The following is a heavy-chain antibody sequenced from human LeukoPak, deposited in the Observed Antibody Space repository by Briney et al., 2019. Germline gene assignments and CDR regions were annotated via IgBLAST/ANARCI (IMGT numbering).Heavy chain of an antibody. Sequence: ASVKVSCKASGYTFTGYYMHWVRQAPGQGLEWMGWINPNSGGTNYAQKFQGRVTMTRDTSISTAYMELSRLRSDDTAVYYCAKEIVLMVYAAQNYYYYYMDVWGKGTTVTVSS. CDR2: INPNSGGT. D-gene: IGHD2-8*01. V-gene: IGHV1-2*02. J-gene: IGHJ6*03. CDR3: AKEIVLMVYAAQNYYYYYMDV. CDR1: GYTFTGYY.